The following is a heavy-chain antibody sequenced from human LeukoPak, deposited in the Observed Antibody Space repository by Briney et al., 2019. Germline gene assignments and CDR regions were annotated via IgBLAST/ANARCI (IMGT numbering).Heavy chain of an antibody. D-gene: IGHD2-2*01. Sequence: RPSESLSLTYTVSGGSISSYYGSWVRQPPGEWMGSLGFVYASVTTNYHPSLKTRVTISVDTSKNQVSLKVSSVTAADTTVYYCATQNFYRYGRSTSCYRPYYYYYMDVWGKGTTVTISS. V-gene: IGHV4-59*08. J-gene: IGHJ6*03. CDR2: VYASVTT. CDR3: ATQNFYRYGRSTSCYRPYYYYYMDV. CDR1: GGSISSYY.